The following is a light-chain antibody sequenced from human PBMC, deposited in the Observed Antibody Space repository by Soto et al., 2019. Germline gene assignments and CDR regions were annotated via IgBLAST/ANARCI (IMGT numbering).Light chain of an antibody. CDR3: QQFYSYPLN. CDR1: QDIGSF. CDR2: DAS. Sequence: AIRMTQSPCSLCASPGDTVAITCRASQDIGSFLAWYQQKPGKAPKLLIYDASTLQSGVPSRFGGSGSGTDFTLTISSLQSEDFATYYCQQFYSYPLNFGGGTKVDIK. J-gene: IGKJ4*01. V-gene: IGKV1-8*01.